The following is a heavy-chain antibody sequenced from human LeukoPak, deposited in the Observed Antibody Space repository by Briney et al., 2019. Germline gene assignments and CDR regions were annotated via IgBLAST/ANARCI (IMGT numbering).Heavy chain of an antibody. V-gene: IGHV3-21*01. Sequence: GGSLRLSCAASGFTVSRNFMGWVRQAPGTGLEWVSSITSSSSHVFYADSVKGRFTISRDNAKNSLYLQMNSLRAEDTAVYYCARSDMATITYPEYWGRGTPVTVSS. CDR3: ARSDMATITYPEY. CDR2: ITSSSSHV. J-gene: IGHJ4*02. CDR1: GFTVSRNF. D-gene: IGHD5-24*01.